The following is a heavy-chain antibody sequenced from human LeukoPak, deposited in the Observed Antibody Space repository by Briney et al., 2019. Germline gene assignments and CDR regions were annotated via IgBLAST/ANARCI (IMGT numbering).Heavy chain of an antibody. CDR1: GYTFTNYA. D-gene: IGHD3-16*01. V-gene: IGHV1-18*01. CDR2: ISAYNGDT. Sequence: GASVKVSCKTSGYTFTNYALNWVRQAPGQGLEWMGWISAYNGDTNYAQKLQGRVTMTTDTSTSTAYMELRSLRSDDTAVYYCARTGWGSYLLDYWGQGTLVTVSS. J-gene: IGHJ4*02. CDR3: ARTGWGSYLLDY.